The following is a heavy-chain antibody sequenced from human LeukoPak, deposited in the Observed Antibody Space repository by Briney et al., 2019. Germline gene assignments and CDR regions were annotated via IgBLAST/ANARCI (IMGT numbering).Heavy chain of an antibody. V-gene: IGHV3-23*01. J-gene: IGHJ5*02. CDR3: AKMGYSSSWYRTSINNWFDP. CDR1: GFTFSSYA. Sequence: PGGSLRLSCAASGFTFSSYAMSWVRQAPGKGLEWVSAISGSGGSTYYADSVKGRFTISRDNSKNTLYLQMNSLRAEDTAVYYCAKMGYSSSWYRTSINNWFDPWGQGTLVTVSS. D-gene: IGHD6-13*01. CDR2: ISGSGGST.